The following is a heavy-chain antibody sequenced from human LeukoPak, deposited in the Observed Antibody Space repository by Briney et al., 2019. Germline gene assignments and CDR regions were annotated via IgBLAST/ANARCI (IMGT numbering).Heavy chain of an antibody. CDR2: IFYSGST. CDR1: GGSIGSGTYY. CDR3: ARVGNPLVTVFAWFDP. Sequence: SETLSLTCTVSGGSIGSGTYYWGWIRQSPGKGLEWIGSIFYSGSTNYNPSLKSRVTISVDTSKNQFSLKLSSVTAADTAVYYCARVGNPLVTVFAWFDPWGQGTLVTVSS. J-gene: IGHJ5*02. V-gene: IGHV4-39*07. D-gene: IGHD3-3*01.